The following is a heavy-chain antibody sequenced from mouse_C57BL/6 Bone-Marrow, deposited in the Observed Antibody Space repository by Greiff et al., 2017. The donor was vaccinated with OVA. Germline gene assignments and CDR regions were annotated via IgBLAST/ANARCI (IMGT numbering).Heavy chain of an antibody. CDR2: INPSSGYT. J-gene: IGHJ1*03. Sequence: VKLQESGAELARPGASVTMSCKASGYTFTSYTMHWVNQRPGPGLEWIGYINPSSGYTKSNQKFKDKATLTADKSSSTAYMQLSSLTSEDTAVYYCARDYYGRNCDVWGTGTTVTVSS. CDR1: GYTFTSYT. D-gene: IGHD1-1*01. V-gene: IGHV1-4*01. CDR3: ARDYYGRNCDV.